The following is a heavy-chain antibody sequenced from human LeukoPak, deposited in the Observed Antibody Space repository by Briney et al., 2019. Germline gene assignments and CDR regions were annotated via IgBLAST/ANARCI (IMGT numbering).Heavy chain of an antibody. CDR2: IGDTGRAK. Sequence: GRSLRLSCAASGFTFSSRGMHWVRQAPGKGLECVAVIGDTGRAKHYADSVKGRLTLSRDSSKNTVFLQMNSLRLEDTAVYYCARERAYFGFWSGPAYWGQGTLVTVSS. CDR3: ARERAYFGFWSGPAY. D-gene: IGHD3-3*01. J-gene: IGHJ4*02. CDR1: GFTFSSRG. V-gene: IGHV3-30*03.